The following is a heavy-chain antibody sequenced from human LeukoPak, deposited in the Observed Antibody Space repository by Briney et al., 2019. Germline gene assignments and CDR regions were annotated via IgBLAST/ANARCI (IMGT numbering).Heavy chain of an antibody. D-gene: IGHD3-22*01. CDR2: IWYDGSNK. J-gene: IGHJ4*02. CDR1: GFTFSSYG. V-gene: IGHV3-33*06. Sequence: GRSLRLSCAASGFTFSSYGMPWVRQAPGKGLEWVAVIWYDGSNKYYADSVKGRFTISRDNSKNTLYLQMNSLRAEDTAVYYCAKAVSYYDSSGWTQGYWGQGTLVTVSS. CDR3: AKAVSYYDSSGWTQGY.